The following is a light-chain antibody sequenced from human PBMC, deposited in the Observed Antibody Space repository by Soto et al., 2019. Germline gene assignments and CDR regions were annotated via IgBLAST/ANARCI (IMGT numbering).Light chain of an antibody. CDR1: SSDVGGYNY. CDR2: EDS. Sequence: QSVLTQPASVSGSPGQSITISCTGTSSDVGGYNYVSWYQQHPGKAPKLMIYEDSNRPSGVSNRFSGSKSGNTASLTISGLQAEDDADYYCSSYTSSSTRVFGGGTQLTVL. CDR3: SSYTSSSTRV. J-gene: IGLJ3*02. V-gene: IGLV2-14*01.